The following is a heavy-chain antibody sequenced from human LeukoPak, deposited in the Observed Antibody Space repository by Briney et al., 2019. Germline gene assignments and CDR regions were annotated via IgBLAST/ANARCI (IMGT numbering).Heavy chain of an antibody. CDR1: EFTFSYYW. Sequence: GGSLRLSCVASEFTFSYYWMYWVRQAPGQGLVSVSRISSDGSSTTYAESVKGRFTISRDNAKNTLYLQMNSLRAEDTAIYYCARDDSNGIDSWGHGTLVTVSS. V-gene: IGHV3-74*01. D-gene: IGHD6-19*01. CDR2: ISSDGSST. CDR3: ARDDSNGIDS. J-gene: IGHJ5*01.